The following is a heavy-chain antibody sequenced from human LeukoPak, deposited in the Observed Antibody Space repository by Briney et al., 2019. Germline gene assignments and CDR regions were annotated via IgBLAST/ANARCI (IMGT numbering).Heavy chain of an antibody. CDR1: GGSINSYY. CDR3: ATTTVVTRDAFDI. D-gene: IGHD4-23*01. J-gene: IGHJ3*02. CDR2: IYDSGST. Sequence: SETLSLTCTVSGGSINSYYWSWIRQPPGKGLEWIGYIYDSGSTNYNPSLKSRVTISVDTSKNQFSLKLSSVTAADTAVYYCATTTVVTRDAFDIWGQGTMVTVSS. V-gene: IGHV4-59*01.